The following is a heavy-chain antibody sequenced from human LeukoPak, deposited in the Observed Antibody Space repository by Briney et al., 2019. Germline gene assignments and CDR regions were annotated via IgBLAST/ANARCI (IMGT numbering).Heavy chain of an antibody. CDR1: GGSISSYY. Sequence: PSETLSLTCTVSGGSISSYYWSRIRQPAGKGLEWIGRIYTSGSTNYNPSLKSRVTMSVDTSKNQFSLKLSSVTAADTAVYYCARGGTGYSSSWSWFDPWGQGTLVTVSS. J-gene: IGHJ5*02. V-gene: IGHV4-4*07. D-gene: IGHD6-13*01. CDR2: IYTSGST. CDR3: ARGGTGYSSSWSWFDP.